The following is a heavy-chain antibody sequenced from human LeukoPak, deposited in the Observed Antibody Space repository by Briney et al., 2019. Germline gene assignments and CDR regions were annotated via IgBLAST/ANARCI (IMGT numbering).Heavy chain of an antibody. Sequence: SETLSLTCTVSGGSISSSSYYWGWIRQPPGKGLEWIGSIYYSGSTYYNPSLKSRVTISVDTSKNQFSLKLSSVTAADTAVYYCARTPSRRITMISPGGPLGWFDPWGQGTLVTVSS. V-gene: IGHV4-39*01. CDR3: ARTPSRRITMISPGGPLGWFDP. D-gene: IGHD3-22*01. CDR1: GGSISSSSYY. CDR2: IYYSGST. J-gene: IGHJ5*02.